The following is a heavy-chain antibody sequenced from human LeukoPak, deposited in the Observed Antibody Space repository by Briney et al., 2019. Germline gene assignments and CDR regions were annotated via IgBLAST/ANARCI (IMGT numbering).Heavy chain of an antibody. J-gene: IGHJ4*02. CDR2: IYYTGST. V-gene: IGHV4-59*01. D-gene: IGHD3-3*01. CDR1: GGSISSYY. CDR3: ARDFTYDFWSGYGY. Sequence: SETLSLTCTVSGGSISSYYWSWIRQPPGKRLEWIGYIYYTGSTNYNPSLKGRVTISVDTSMDQFSLKLSSVTAADTAVYYCARDFTYDFWSGYGYWGQGTLVTVSS.